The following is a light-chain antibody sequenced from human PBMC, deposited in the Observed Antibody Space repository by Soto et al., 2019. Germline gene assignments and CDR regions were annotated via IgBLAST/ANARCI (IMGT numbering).Light chain of an antibody. J-gene: IGKJ1*01. V-gene: IGKV3-20*01. CDR1: QSVSGSY. CDR3: HQFGSSWT. CDR2: DAS. Sequence: EIVLTQSPETLSLSPGERATLSCRASQSVSGSYLAWYQQKPGQAPRLVIYDASNRATGIPDRFRGSGSGTDFTLTISRLEPEDFAVYFCHQFGSSWTFGQGTKV.